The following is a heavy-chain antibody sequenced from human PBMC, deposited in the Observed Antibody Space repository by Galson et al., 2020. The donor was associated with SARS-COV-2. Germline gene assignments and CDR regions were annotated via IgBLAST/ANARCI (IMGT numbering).Heavy chain of an antibody. CDR1: GFTFGLTFGDYA. J-gene: IGHJ4*02. D-gene: IGHD3-10*01. CDR3: AKDAEGQYGSGSYFDY. CDR2: ISWDSGNI. Sequence: GGSLRLSCAASGFTFGLTFGDYAMHWVRQAPGKGLEWVSGISWDSGNIDHADSVKGRFIISRDNAKNSLYLQMNSLRAEDTALYFCAKDAEGQYGSGSYFDYWGQGPLVPVSS. V-gene: IGHV3-9*01.